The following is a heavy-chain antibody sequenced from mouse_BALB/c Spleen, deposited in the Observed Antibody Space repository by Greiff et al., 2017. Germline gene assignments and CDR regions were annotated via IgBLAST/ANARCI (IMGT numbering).Heavy chain of an antibody. CDR2: INPGSGGT. Sequence: VQLQQSGAELVRPGTSVKVSCKASGYAFTNYLIEWVKQRPGQGLEWIGVINPGSGGTNYNEKFKGKATLTADKSSSTAYMQLSSLTSDDSAVYFCARWYGNYIYAMDYWGQGTSVTVSS. CDR1: GYAFTNYL. J-gene: IGHJ4*01. V-gene: IGHV1-54*01. CDR3: ARWYGNYIYAMDY. D-gene: IGHD2-10*02.